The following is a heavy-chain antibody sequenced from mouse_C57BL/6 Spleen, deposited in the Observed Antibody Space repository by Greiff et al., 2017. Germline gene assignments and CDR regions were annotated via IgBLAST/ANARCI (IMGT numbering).Heavy chain of an antibody. CDR1: GYSITSGYY. Sequence: DVQLQESGPGLVKPSQSLSLTCSVTGYSITSGYYWNWIRQFPGNKLEWMGYISYDGSNNYNPSLKNRISITRDTSKNQFFLKLNSVTTEDTATYYCAREPLFDYWGQGTTLTVSS. CDR3: AREPLFDY. V-gene: IGHV3-6*01. J-gene: IGHJ2*01. CDR2: ISYDGSN.